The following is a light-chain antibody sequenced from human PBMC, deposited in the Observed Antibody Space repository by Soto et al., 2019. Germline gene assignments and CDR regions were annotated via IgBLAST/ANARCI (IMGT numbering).Light chain of an antibody. CDR1: SSDVGGYNY. V-gene: IGLV2-14*01. J-gene: IGLJ1*01. CDR3: SSYTSSSTRLYV. Sequence: QSALTQPASVSGSPGQSITISCTGTSSDVGGYNYVSWYQQHPGKAPKLMIDDVSNRPSGVSNRFSGSKSGNTASLTISGLQAEDEGDYYCSSYTSSSTRLYVFGTGTKLTVL. CDR2: DVS.